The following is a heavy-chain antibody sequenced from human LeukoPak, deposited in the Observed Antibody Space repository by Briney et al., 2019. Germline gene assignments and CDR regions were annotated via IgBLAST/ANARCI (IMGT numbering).Heavy chain of an antibody. D-gene: IGHD3-22*01. CDR3: ARGVRGDGSGHYFFDS. Sequence: PGGSLRLSCAVSGFTVNGNYMSWVRQAPGKGLEWVSGIYSGGSRYYADSVKGRFTISRDNSKNTLYLEVNSLNAEDTAVYYCARGVRGDGSGHYFFDSWGQGTLVTVSS. CDR1: GFTVNGNY. V-gene: IGHV3-53*01. J-gene: IGHJ4*02. CDR2: IYSGGSR.